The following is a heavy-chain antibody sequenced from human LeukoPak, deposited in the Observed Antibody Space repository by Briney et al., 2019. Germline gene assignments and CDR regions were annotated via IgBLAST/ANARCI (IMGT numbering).Heavy chain of an antibody. V-gene: IGHV4-34*01. CDR3: ARIRGWEGSRYYYYYYMDV. CDR1: GGSFSGYY. J-gene: IGHJ6*03. Sequence: SETLSLTCAVYGGSFSGYYWSWIRQPPGKGLEWIGEINHSGSTNYNPSLKSRVTISLDTSKSQFSLKLTSVTAADTAVYYCARIRGWEGSRYYYYYYMDVWGKGTTVAVSS. CDR2: INHSGST. D-gene: IGHD1-26*01.